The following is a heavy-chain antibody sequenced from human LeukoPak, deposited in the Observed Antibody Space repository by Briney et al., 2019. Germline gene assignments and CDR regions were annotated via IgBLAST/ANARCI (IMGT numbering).Heavy chain of an antibody. CDR3: ARGNGLGYYYYYYMDV. CDR2: IYYSGST. CDR1: GGSISSGGYS. D-gene: IGHD3/OR15-3a*01. Sequence: SETLSLTCAVSGGSISSGGYSWSWIRQPPGKGLEWIGYIYYSGSTYYNPSLKSRVTISVDTSKNQFSLKLSSVTAADTAVYYCARGNGLGYYYYYYMDVWGKGTTVTVSS. J-gene: IGHJ6*03. V-gene: IGHV4-30-4*07.